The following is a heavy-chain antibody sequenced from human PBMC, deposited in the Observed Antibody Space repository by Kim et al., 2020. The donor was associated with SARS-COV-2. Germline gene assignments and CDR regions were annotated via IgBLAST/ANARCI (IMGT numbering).Heavy chain of an antibody. Sequence: ASVKVSCKASGYTFTTYGITWVRQAPGQGLEWMGWISAYNGNTNYALKLQGRVTMTTDTSTTTAYMELRSLRSDDTAVYYCARDTRLLEWLSGPGVWGQGTTVTVSS. D-gene: IGHD3-3*01. J-gene: IGHJ6*02. CDR1: GYTFTTYG. V-gene: IGHV1-18*04. CDR2: ISAYNGNT. CDR3: ARDTRLLEWLSGPGV.